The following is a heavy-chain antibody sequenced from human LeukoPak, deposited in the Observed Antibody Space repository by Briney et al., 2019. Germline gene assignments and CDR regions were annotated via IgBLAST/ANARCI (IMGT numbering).Heavy chain of an antibody. CDR3: ARVVGVGYGYHFDY. V-gene: IGHV4-31*11. Sequence: PSETLSLTCAVSGGSISSGGYYWSWIRQHPGKGLEWIGYIYYSGSTYYNPSLKSRVTISVDTSKNQFSLKLSSVTAADTAVYYCARVVGVGYGYHFDYWGQGTLVTVSS. J-gene: IGHJ4*02. CDR2: IYYSGST. CDR1: GGSISSGGYY. D-gene: IGHD5-18*01.